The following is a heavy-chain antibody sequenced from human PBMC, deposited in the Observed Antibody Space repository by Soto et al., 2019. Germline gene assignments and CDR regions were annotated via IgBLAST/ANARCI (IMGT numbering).Heavy chain of an antibody. D-gene: IGHD1-7*01. V-gene: IGHV1-69*04. CDR1: GGTFSNYV. CDR3: ARDMTRTVVPYFDF. Sequence: SVKVSCKASGGTFSNYVVNWVRQAPGQGLEWMGRIIPIPGAANYAQKFQGRVTITADKSTSTSYMELSSLRSEDTAVYYCARDMTRTVVPYFDFWGQGTLVTVSS. J-gene: IGHJ4*02. CDR2: IIPIPGAA.